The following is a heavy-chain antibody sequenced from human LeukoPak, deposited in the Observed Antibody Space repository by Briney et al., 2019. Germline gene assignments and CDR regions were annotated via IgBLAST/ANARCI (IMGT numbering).Heavy chain of an antibody. CDR3: ARSFGESDDY. Sequence: GGSLRLSCAASGFTFSSYGMHWVRQAPGKGLEWVSVIYSGGSTYYADSVKGRFTISRDNSKNTLYLQMNSLRAEDTAVYYCARSFGESDDYWGQGTLVTVSS. CDR2: IYSGGST. CDR1: GFTFSSYG. V-gene: IGHV3-53*01. D-gene: IGHD3-10*01. J-gene: IGHJ4*02.